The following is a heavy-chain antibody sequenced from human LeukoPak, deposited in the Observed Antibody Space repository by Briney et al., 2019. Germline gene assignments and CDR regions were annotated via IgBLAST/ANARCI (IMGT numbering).Heavy chain of an antibody. D-gene: IGHD4-17*01. V-gene: IGHV3-21*01. CDR3: ARATYGDYYYMDV. Sequence: PGGSLRLSCAASGFTFSTYSMNWVRQAPGKGLEWVSSISSSSYIYYADSVKGRFTISRDNAKNSLYLQMNSLRAEDTAVYYCARATYGDYYYMDVWGKGTTVTVSS. CDR2: ISSSSYI. CDR1: GFTFSTYS. J-gene: IGHJ6*03.